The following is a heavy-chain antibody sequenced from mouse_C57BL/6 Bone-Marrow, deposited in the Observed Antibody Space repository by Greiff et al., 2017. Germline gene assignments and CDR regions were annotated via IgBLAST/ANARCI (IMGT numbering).Heavy chain of an antibody. CDR3: ARSTVRYFDV. Sequence: EVKLVESGPVLVKPGASVKMSCKASGYTFTDYYMNWVKQSHGKSLEWIGVINPYNGGTSYNQKFKGKATLTVDKSSSTAYMELNSLTSEDSAVYYYARSTVRYFDVWGTGTTVTVSS. D-gene: IGHD1-1*01. CDR1: GYTFTDYY. J-gene: IGHJ1*03. V-gene: IGHV1-19*01. CDR2: INPYNGGT.